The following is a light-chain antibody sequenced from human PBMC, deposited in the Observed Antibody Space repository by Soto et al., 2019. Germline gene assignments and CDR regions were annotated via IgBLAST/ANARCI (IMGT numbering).Light chain of an antibody. CDR1: QSISSW. CDR2: DAS. CDR3: QQYNSYSAT. J-gene: IGKJ1*01. V-gene: IGKV1-5*01. Sequence: DIPMTQSPSTLSASVGDRVTITCRASQSISSWLAWYQQKPGKAPKLLIYDASSLESGVPSRFSGSGSGTEFTLTISRLEPDDFATYYCQQYNSYSATFGQGTKGEIK.